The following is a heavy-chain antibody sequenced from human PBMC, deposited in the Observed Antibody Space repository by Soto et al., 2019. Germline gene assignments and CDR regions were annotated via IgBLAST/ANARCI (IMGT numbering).Heavy chain of an antibody. CDR1: GFTFSNAW. V-gene: IGHV3-15*07. J-gene: IGHJ6*04. CDR2: IKRKTDGGTT. CDR3: PTRGPLYASSGMDV. Sequence: EVQLVESGGGLVEPGGSLRVSCVASGFTFSNAWMNWVRQAPGKGLEWVGRIKRKTDGGTTDYAAPVKGRFTISREDSKHPLYLQMNSLETEDAAVYYCPTRGPLYASSGMDVGGKGTTVTFSS. D-gene: IGHD3-16*01.